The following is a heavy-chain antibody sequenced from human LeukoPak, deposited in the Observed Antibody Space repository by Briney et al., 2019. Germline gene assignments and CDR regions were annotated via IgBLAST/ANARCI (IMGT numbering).Heavy chain of an antibody. J-gene: IGHJ4*02. CDR3: ARDGVDGDYPDY. CDR1: GFTFSSYS. V-gene: IGHV3-21*01. Sequence: GGSLRLSCAASGFTFSSYSMNWVRQAPGKGLEWVSSISSSSYIYYADSVKGRFTISRDNAKNSLYLQMNSLRAEDTAVYYCARDGVDGDYPDYWGQGTLVTVSS. D-gene: IGHD3-3*01. CDR2: ISSSSYI.